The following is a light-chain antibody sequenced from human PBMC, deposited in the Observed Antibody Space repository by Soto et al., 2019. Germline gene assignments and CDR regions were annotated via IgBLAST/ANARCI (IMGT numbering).Light chain of an antibody. CDR1: SSNIGAGYD. V-gene: IGLV1-40*01. J-gene: IGLJ2*01. CDR3: QSYDSSLRSV. Sequence: QSVLTQPPSVSGAPGQRVTISCTGSSSNIGAGYDVHWYQQLPGTAPKLLIYGNNNRPSGVPDRFSGSKSGTSASLAITGLQYEVEGDYSCQSYDSSLRSVFGGGTKLTVL. CDR2: GNN.